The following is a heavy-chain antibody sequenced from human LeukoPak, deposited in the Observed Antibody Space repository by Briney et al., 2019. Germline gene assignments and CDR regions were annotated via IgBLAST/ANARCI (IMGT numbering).Heavy chain of an antibody. CDR1: GYSFTSYW. CDR2: IDPSDSYS. CDR3: ARQYGSGSSISPDFDY. Sequence: GESLKISCKASGYSFTSYWIGWVRQMPGKGLEWMGRIDPSDSYSDYSPSFQGHVTVSVDKSISTAYLEWSSLKASDTAMYYCARQYGSGSSISPDFDYWGQGTLVTVSS. J-gene: IGHJ4*02. V-gene: IGHV5-10-1*01. D-gene: IGHD6-19*01.